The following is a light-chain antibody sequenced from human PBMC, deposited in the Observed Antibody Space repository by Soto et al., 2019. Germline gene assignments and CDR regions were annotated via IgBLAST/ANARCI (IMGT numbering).Light chain of an antibody. CDR2: AAS. CDR3: QQSYSSPPT. Sequence: DIQMNQSPSSLSASVEDRVIITCRASQSISNHLNWYQQKPGKAPKLLIFAASSLQSGVPSRFSGSRSGPDFTLTISNLQPEDFATYYCQQSYSSPPTFGQGTKVEIK. V-gene: IGKV1-39*01. CDR1: QSISNH. J-gene: IGKJ1*01.